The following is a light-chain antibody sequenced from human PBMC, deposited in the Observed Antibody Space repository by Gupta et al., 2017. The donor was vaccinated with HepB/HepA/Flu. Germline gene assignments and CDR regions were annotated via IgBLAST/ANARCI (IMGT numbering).Light chain of an antibody. CDR1: QSVSSY. V-gene: IGKV3-11*01. CDR2: DTS. CDR3: QQRSNWPPG. J-gene: IGKJ3*01. Sequence: EILLTQSPATLSLSPGERATLSCRASQSVSSYLAWYQQKPGQAPRLLIYDTSNRATGIPARFSGSGSGTDFTLTIDSLEPADFAVYYCQQRSNWPPGFGHGTKVD.